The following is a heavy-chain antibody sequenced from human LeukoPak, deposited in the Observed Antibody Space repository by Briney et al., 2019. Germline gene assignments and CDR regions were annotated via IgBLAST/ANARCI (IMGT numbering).Heavy chain of an antibody. Sequence: GGALKLSCAASGVTFSSYWMSWVRQAPGQGLEWVANVNEDGSEKNYVESVKGRFTISRENIRNLLYLQMNYLIVEDTAVYYCATEYCPDNGNFDLWGRGALVTDSS. J-gene: IGHJ2*01. CDR3: ATEYCPDNGNFDL. V-gene: IGHV3-7*02. D-gene: IGHD2/OR15-2a*01. CDR2: VNEDGSEK. CDR1: GVTFSSYW.